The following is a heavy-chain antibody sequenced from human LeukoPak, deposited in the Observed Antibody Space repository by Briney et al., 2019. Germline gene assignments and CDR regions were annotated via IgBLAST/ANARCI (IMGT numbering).Heavy chain of an antibody. V-gene: IGHV3-30*04. CDR2: ISDDGDNN. CDR1: GFTFSDYT. Sequence: GRALRLSCAASGFTFSDYTIHWVRQAPGKGLEWVALISDDGDNNHYADSVKGGFTISRDTSKNTLYLHTYSLGPSDTRLYYCARDVNLDWLGGTFDYWGQGTLVTVSS. J-gene: IGHJ4*02. CDR3: ARDVNLDWLGGTFDY. D-gene: IGHD3/OR15-3a*01.